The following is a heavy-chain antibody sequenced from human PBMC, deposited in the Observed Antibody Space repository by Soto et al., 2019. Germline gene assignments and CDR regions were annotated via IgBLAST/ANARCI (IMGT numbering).Heavy chain of an antibody. Sequence: QVQLQQWGAGLLKPWETLSLTCAVYGGSFSGYYWSWIRQPPGKGLEWIGEINHSGSTNYNPSLKSRVTISVDTSKNQFSLKLSSVTAADTVVYYSARAGRGYSYGPGYYYGMDVWGQGTTVTVSS. V-gene: IGHV4-34*01. CDR2: INHSGST. D-gene: IGHD5-18*01. J-gene: IGHJ6*02. CDR3: ARAGRGYSYGPGYYYGMDV. CDR1: GGSFSGYY.